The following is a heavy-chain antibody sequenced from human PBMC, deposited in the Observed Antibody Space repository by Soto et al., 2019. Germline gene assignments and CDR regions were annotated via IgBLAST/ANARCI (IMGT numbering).Heavy chain of an antibody. J-gene: IGHJ4*02. CDR2: VFYGGT. CDR1: GRSMSGNY. CDR3: ASYRGAFYFDS. Sequence: PSETLSLTCSVSGRSMSGNYWSWIRQSPDKGLEWLGYVFYGGTDYNPSLEGRVSMSVETPKSQFSLKLTSVTAADTAVYYCASYRGAFYFDSWGQGIQVTVSS. D-gene: IGHD4-4*01. V-gene: IGHV4-59*01.